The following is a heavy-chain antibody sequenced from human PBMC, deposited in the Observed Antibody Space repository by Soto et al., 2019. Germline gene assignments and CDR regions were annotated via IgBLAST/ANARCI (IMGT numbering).Heavy chain of an antibody. D-gene: IGHD3-10*01. V-gene: IGHV3-23*01. Sequence: GGSLRLSCAASQFTFSTYAITWVRQAPGKGLEWVSLISGSGGSTYYADSVKGRFTISRDNSKDTLYLQMDSLRADDTAVYYCAKVHGSGNYHNFPDYWGQGTLVTVSS. CDR1: QFTFSTYA. CDR3: AKVHGSGNYHNFPDY. J-gene: IGHJ4*02. CDR2: ISGSGGST.